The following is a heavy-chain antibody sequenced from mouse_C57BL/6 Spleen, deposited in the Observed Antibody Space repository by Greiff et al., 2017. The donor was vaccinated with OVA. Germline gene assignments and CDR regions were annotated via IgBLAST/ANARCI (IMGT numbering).Heavy chain of an antibody. V-gene: IGHV5-17*01. CDR3: ARRDTYAMDY. CDR1: GFTFSDYG. CDR2: ISSGSSTI. Sequence: EVMLVESGGGLVKPGGSLKLSCAASGFTFSDYGMHWVRQAPEKGLEWVAYISSGSSTIYYADTVKGRFTISRDNAKNTLFLQMTSLRSEDTAMYYCARRDTYAMDYWGQGTSVTVSS. J-gene: IGHJ4*01.